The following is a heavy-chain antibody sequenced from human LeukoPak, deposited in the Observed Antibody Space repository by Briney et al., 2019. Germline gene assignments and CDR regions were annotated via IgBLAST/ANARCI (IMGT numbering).Heavy chain of an antibody. Sequence: GASVKVSCKASGYTFTGYYMHWVRQAPGQGLEWMGWINPNSGGTNYAQKFQGWVTMTRDTSTSTVYMELSSLRSEDTAVYYCARGFYYGSSRNDNWGQGTLVTVSS. CDR1: GYTFTGYY. J-gene: IGHJ4*02. V-gene: IGHV1-2*04. D-gene: IGHD3-10*01. CDR2: INPNSGGT. CDR3: ARGFYYGSSRNDN.